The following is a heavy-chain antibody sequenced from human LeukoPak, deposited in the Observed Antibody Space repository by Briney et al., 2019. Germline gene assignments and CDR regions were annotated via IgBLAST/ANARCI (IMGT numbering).Heavy chain of an antibody. CDR1: GLIVTNNY. J-gene: IGHJ4*02. CDR3: GVLPAATMLRDF. Sequence: GGSLRLSCAASGLIVTNNYMNWVRQAPGKGLEWVSTIYSGGTTYYADSVKRRFTISRDNSQSTLYLQMVSLGPDDTAVYYCGVLPAATMLRDFWGQGTLVTVSS. D-gene: IGHD2-2*01. CDR2: IYSGGTT. V-gene: IGHV3-53*01.